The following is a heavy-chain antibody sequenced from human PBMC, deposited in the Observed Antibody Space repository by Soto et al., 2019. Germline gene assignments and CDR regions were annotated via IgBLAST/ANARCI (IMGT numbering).Heavy chain of an antibody. CDR3: ARMPRGSNTDYYHYMDV. Sequence: QVQLVQSGGEVKKPGASVKVSCKASGYTFNSHGISWVRQAPGQGPEWMGWISVHNGDTNYAQKLQGRVTVTTDTSTSTAYMELRSLSSEDTAVYYCARMPRGSNTDYYHYMDVWGKGTTVTVSS. CDR2: ISVHNGDT. D-gene: IGHD3-10*01. CDR1: GYTFNSHG. J-gene: IGHJ6*03. V-gene: IGHV1-18*01.